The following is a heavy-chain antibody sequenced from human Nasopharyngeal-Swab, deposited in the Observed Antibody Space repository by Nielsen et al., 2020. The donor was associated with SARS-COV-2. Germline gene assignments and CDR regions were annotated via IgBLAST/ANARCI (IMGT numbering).Heavy chain of an antibody. CDR2: IVVGSGNT. J-gene: IGHJ1*01. D-gene: IGHD6-6*01. CDR1: GFTFTSPA. V-gene: IGHV1-58*01. Sequence: SVKVSCKASGFTFTSPAVQWVRQARGQRLEWIGWIVVGSGNTNYAQKFQERVTMTRDTSTSTVYMELSSLRSEDTAVYYCARRYSSSSTYFQHWGQGTLVTVSS. CDR3: ARRYSSSSTYFQH.